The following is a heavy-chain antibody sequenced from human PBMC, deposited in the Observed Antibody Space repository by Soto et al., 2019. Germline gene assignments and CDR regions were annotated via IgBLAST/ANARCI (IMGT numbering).Heavy chain of an antibody. D-gene: IGHD6-6*01. CDR2: IYSSGST. V-gene: IGHV4-4*07. J-gene: IGHJ4*01. CDR1: GGSISSYY. CDR3: ARTYSSSIGYYFVC. Sequence: SDTPSLTCAVSGGSISSYYWSWIRQPAGKGLEWIGRIYSSGSTNYNPSLRSRLTMSVDTSKNQFSLKLSSVTAADTAVYYCARTYSSSIGYYFVCWGAGRLVTVSS.